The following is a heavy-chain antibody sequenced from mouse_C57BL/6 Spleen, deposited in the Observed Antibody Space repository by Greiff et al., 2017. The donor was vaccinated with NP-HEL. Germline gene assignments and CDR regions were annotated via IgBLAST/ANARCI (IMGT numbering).Heavy chain of an antibody. CDR2: IDPENGDT. CDR3: TTGEYSTGNFDY. D-gene: IGHD5-1*01. Sequence: EVQLQQSGAELVRPGASVKLSCTASGFNIKDDYMHWVKQRPEQGLEWIGWIDPENGDTEYASKFQGKATITADTSSNTAYLQLSSLTSEDTAVYYWTTGEYSTGNFDYWGQGTTLTVSS. J-gene: IGHJ2*01. V-gene: IGHV14-4*01. CDR1: GFNIKDDY.